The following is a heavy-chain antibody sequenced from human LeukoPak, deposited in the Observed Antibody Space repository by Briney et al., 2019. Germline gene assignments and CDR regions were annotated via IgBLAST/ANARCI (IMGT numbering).Heavy chain of an antibody. Sequence: GGSLRLSCAASGFMFDDYGMSWVRQAPGKGLEWVSGINWNGGRTGYADSVKGRFTISRDNAKNSLYLQMNSLRVEDTAVYFCARARIAAPLLDYWGQGTLVTVSS. CDR2: INWNGGRT. J-gene: IGHJ4*02. V-gene: IGHV3-20*04. D-gene: IGHD6-13*01. CDR1: GFMFDDYG. CDR3: ARARIAAPLLDY.